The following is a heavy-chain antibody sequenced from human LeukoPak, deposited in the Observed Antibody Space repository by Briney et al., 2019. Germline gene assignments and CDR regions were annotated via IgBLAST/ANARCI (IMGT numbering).Heavy chain of an antibody. CDR3: ARVHHVSDPNIDY. CDR1: GGSFSGYY. V-gene: IGHV4-34*01. CDR2: INHSGST. D-gene: IGHD2/OR15-2a*01. Sequence: PSETLSLTCAVYGGSFSGYYWSWIRQPPGKGVEWIGEINHSGSTNRNPSLKSRVTISVDTSKNQLSLKLTSVTAADTAVYYCARVHHVSDPNIDYWGQGTLVTVSS. J-gene: IGHJ4*02.